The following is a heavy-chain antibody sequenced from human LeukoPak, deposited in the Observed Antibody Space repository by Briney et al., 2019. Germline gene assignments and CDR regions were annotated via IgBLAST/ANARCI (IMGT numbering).Heavy chain of an antibody. CDR3: ARQTGSGLFILP. V-gene: IGHV4-34*01. CDR1: GGSFSGYY. Sequence: PSETLSLTCAVYGGSFSGYYWSWIRQPPGKGLEWIGEINHSGSTNYNPSLKSRVTISVDTSKNQFSLRLTSVTAADTAVYYCARQTGSGLFILPGGQGTLVTVTS. CDR2: INHSGST. D-gene: IGHD3/OR15-3a*01. J-gene: IGHJ4*02.